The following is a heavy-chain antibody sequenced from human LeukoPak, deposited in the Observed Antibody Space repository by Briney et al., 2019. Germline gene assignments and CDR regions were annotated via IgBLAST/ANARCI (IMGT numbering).Heavy chain of an antibody. V-gene: IGHV3-15*01. CDR1: GFTFSNAW. J-gene: IGHJ4*02. D-gene: IGHD6-13*01. CDR3: TTDQVGSSWPYYFDY. CDR2: IKRKTDGGTT. Sequence: GGSLRLSCAASGFTFSNAWMGWVRQAPGKGLEWVGRIKRKTDGGTTDYAAPVKGRFTISRDDSKNTLYLQMNSLKTEDTAVYYCTTDQVGSSWPYYFDYWGQGTLVTVSS.